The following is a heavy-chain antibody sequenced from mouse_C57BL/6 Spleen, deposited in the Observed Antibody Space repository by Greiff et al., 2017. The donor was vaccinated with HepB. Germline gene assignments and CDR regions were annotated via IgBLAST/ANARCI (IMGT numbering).Heavy chain of an antibody. V-gene: IGHV1-50*01. CDR2: IDPSDSYT. J-gene: IGHJ1*03. CDR3: ARRDYDSWYFDV. CDR1: GYTFTSYW. D-gene: IGHD2-4*01. Sequence: QVQLQQPGAELVKPGASVKLSCKASGYTFTSYWMQWVKQRPGQGLEWIGEIDPSDSYTNYNQKFKGKATLTVDTSSSTAYMQRSSLTSEDSAVYYCARRDYDSWYFDVWGTGTTVTVSS.